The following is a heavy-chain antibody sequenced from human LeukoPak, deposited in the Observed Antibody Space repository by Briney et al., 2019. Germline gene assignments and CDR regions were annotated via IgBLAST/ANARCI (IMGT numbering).Heavy chain of an antibody. Sequence: PSETLSLTCAVYGGSFSGYYWSWIRQPPGKGLEWIGEINHSGSTNYNPSLKSRVTISVDTSKNQFSLKLSSVTAADTAVYYCARDRIAAAGTDGMDVWGQGTTVTASS. D-gene: IGHD6-13*01. CDR2: INHSGST. CDR1: GGSFSGYY. CDR3: ARDRIAAAGTDGMDV. J-gene: IGHJ6*02. V-gene: IGHV4-34*01.